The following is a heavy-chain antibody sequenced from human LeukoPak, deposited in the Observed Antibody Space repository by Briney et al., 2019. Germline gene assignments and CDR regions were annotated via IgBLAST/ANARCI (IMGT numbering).Heavy chain of an antibody. D-gene: IGHD6-19*01. Sequence: PGGSLGLSCAASGFTFSSYWMSWVRQAPGKGLEWVANIKQDGSEKYYVDSVKGRFTISRDNAKNSLYLQMNSLRAEDTAVYYCASSPKYSSGWWYFDLWGRGTLVTVSS. CDR3: ASSPKYSSGWWYFDL. V-gene: IGHV3-7*01. J-gene: IGHJ2*01. CDR1: GFTFSSYW. CDR2: IKQDGSEK.